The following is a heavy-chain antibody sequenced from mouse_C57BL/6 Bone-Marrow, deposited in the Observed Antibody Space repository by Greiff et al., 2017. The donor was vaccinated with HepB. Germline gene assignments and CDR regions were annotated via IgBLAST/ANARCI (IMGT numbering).Heavy chain of an antibody. D-gene: IGHD1-1*01. Sequence: EVQLVESVAELVRPGASVKLSCTASGFNIKNTYMHWVKQRPEQGLEWIGRIDPANGNTKYAPKFQGKATITADTSPNTSYLQLSSLTSEDTASYYCAKGDYYGSSYVYYAMDYWGQGTSVTVSS. CDR3: AKGDYYGSSYVYYAMDY. J-gene: IGHJ4*01. V-gene: IGHV14-3*01. CDR2: IDPANGNT. CDR1: GFNIKNTY.